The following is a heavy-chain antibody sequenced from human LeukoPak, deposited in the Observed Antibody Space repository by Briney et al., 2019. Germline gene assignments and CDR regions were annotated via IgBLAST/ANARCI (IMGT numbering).Heavy chain of an antibody. V-gene: IGHV4-59*01. Sequence: SETLSLTCTVSGGSISSYYWSWIRQPPGKGLEWIGNIYYSGSTNYNPSLRSRVTISVDTSKNQCPLKLSSVTAADTAVYYCAREPFDIWGQGTMVTVSS. CDR1: GGSISSYY. CDR2: IYYSGST. J-gene: IGHJ3*02. CDR3: AREPFDI.